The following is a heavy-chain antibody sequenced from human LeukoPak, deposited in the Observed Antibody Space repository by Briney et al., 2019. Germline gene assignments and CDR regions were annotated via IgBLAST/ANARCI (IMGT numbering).Heavy chain of an antibody. Sequence: ASVKVSCKASGGTFSNYAISWVRQAPGQGLEWMGRIIPILGIANYAQKFQGRVTITADKSTSTAYMELSSLRSEDTAVYYCARDPPKSSGYYYFGYWGQGTLVTVSS. CDR2: IIPILGIA. CDR3: ARDPPKSSGYYYFGY. V-gene: IGHV1-69*04. J-gene: IGHJ4*02. CDR1: GGTFSNYA. D-gene: IGHD3-22*01.